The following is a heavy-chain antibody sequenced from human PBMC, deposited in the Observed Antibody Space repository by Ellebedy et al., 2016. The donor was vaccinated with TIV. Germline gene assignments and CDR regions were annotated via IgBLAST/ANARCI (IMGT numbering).Heavy chain of an antibody. J-gene: IGHJ6*02. CDR1: GYSFSNYY. D-gene: IGHD5-18*01. CDR3: ARGRGYSFDVCDV. CDR2: INPNDDTK. Sequence: AASVKVSCKASGYSFSNYYMHWVRQAPGQGLEWMGIINPNDDTKYYTQNFQGRVTVTRDTSANTVYMELSSLRSEDTAVYYCARGRGYSFDVCDVWGQGTTVTVSS. V-gene: IGHV1-46*01.